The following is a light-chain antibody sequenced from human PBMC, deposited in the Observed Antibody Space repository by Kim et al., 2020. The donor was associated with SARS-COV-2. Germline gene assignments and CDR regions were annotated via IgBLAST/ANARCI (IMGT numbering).Light chain of an antibody. CDR2: QAS. CDR1: QSVDGW. CDR3: KQYETYWT. Sequence: DIQMTQSPSTLSAFGGDRVTMTCRASQSVDGWLAWYQQRPGKAPRLLIYQASKLASGVPSRFSGSGSGTDFTLTVSNLQSDDSAVYYCKQYETYWTFGPGTKVDIK. V-gene: IGKV1-5*03. J-gene: IGKJ1*01.